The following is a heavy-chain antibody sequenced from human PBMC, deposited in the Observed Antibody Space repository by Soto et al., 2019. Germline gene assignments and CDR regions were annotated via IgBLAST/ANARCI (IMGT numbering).Heavy chain of an antibody. V-gene: IGHV3-30-3*01. Sequence: LRLSCAASGLSFSTYAMHWVRQAPGKGLEWVAVISYDGGNKYYADSVKGRFTISRDNSKNTLYLQMNSLRAEDTAVYYCARDRTFDYWGQGTLVTVSS. CDR2: ISYDGGNK. CDR3: ARDRTFDY. J-gene: IGHJ4*02. CDR1: GLSFSTYA.